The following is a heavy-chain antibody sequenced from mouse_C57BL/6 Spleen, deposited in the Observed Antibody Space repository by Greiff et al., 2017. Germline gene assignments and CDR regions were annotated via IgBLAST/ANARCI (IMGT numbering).Heavy chain of an antibody. D-gene: IGHD2-4*01. CDR1: GYSFTDYN. CDR3: TREGLYDYDSYAMDY. CDR2: INPNYGTT. J-gene: IGHJ4*01. Sequence: EVQLQQSGPELVKPGASVKISCKASGYSFTDYNMNWVKQSNGKSLEWIGVINPNYGTTSYNQKFKGKATLTVDQSSSTAYMELRSLTSEDSAVYYCTREGLYDYDSYAMDYWGQGTSVTVSS. V-gene: IGHV1-39*01.